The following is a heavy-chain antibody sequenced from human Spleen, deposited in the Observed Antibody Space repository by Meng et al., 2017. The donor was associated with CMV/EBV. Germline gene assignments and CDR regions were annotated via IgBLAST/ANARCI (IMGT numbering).Heavy chain of an antibody. CDR1: EFTFSHYW. CDR3: AKGGGLRLGELSFLDY. Sequence: GESLKISCAASEFTFSHYWMNWVRQAPGKGLEWVANIKQNGSDKYYVDSVKGRFTISRDNAKNSLYLEMNSLRPEDTALYYCAKGGGLRLGELSFLDYWGQGTLVTVSS. CDR2: IKQNGSDK. V-gene: IGHV3-7*03. D-gene: IGHD3-16*02. J-gene: IGHJ4*02.